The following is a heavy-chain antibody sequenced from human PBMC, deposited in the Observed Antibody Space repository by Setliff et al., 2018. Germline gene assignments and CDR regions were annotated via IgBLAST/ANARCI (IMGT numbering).Heavy chain of an antibody. CDR2: TYSSGST. D-gene: IGHD5-12*01. Sequence: SETLSLTCSVSGGSISSYHWSWIRQPPGRGLEWIGSTYSSGSTNYNPSLRSRVTISLDTSKNLFSLNLSSVTAADTAVYYCARVLGYNGYGNYYIYYFMDVWGKGTTVTVSS. CDR1: GGSISSYH. J-gene: IGHJ6*03. CDR3: ARVLGYNGYGNYYIYYFMDV. V-gene: IGHV4-4*08.